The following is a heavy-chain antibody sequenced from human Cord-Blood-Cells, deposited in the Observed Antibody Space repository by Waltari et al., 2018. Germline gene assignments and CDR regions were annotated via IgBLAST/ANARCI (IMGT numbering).Heavy chain of an antibody. Sequence: QVELVESGGGVVQHGRSLRLSCAASGLTFCRYAMQWVRPAPGKGLEWVAVISYDGSNKYYADSVKGRFTISRDNSKNTLYLQRNSLRAEDTAVYYCARDYSSSSGGYFDYWGQGTLVTVSS. CDR3: ARDYSSSSGGYFDY. V-gene: IGHV3-30-3*01. D-gene: IGHD6-6*01. CDR2: ISYDGSNK. CDR1: GLTFCRYA. J-gene: IGHJ4*02.